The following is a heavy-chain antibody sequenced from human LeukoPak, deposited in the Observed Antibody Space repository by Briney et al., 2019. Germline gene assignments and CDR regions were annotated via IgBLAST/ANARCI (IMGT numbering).Heavy chain of an antibody. V-gene: IGHV1-69*06. CDR1: GGTFSSYA. CDR3: ASLTVAGTPEVDY. D-gene: IGHD6-19*01. CDR2: IIPIFGTA. Sequence: EASVKVSCEASGGTFSSYAISWVRQAPGQGLEWMGGIIPIFGTANYAQKFQGRVTITADKSTSTAYMELSSLRSEDTAVYYCASLTVAGTPEVDYWGQGTLVTVSS. J-gene: IGHJ4*02.